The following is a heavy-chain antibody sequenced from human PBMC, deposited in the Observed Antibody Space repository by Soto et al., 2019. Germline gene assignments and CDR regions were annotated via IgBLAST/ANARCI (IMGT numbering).Heavy chain of an antibody. CDR2: TYYRSKWYN. CDR1: GDSVSTNSAT. V-gene: IGHV6-1*01. Sequence: SQTLSLTCAISGDSVSTNSATWDWIRQSPSRGIEWMGRTYYRSKWYNNYTVSVKSRINIKADTSNNQLSIQLNTETPVDTALYYCVRLIGNSWLDSWGQGTLVTVSS. D-gene: IGHD2-8*01. J-gene: IGHJ5*01. CDR3: VRLIGNSWLDS.